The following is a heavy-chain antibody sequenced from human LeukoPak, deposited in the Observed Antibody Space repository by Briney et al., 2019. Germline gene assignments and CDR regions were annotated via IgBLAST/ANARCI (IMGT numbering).Heavy chain of an antibody. CDR2: IHDSGST. J-gene: IGHJ4*02. V-gene: IGHV4-59*08. Sequence: PSETLSLTCTVSGGSINNYYWSWIRQSPEKGLEWIGYIHDSGSTNYNPSLKSRVTISVDTSKNQFSLKLSSVTAADTAVYYCASSSSGTFDYWGQGTLVTVSS. D-gene: IGHD6-19*01. CDR1: GGSINNYY. CDR3: ASSSSGTFDY.